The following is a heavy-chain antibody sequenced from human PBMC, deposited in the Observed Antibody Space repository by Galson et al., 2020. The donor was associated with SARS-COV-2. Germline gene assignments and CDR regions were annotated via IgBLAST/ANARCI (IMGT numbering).Heavy chain of an antibody. D-gene: IGHD2-8*02. V-gene: IGHV1-24*01. J-gene: IGHJ4*02. Sequence: ASVKVSCKLSGKTLSDLSIHWVRQSLEGGLEWMGGFDPESGEVIYAQRFQGRVTMTEDTSTDTAQMQLTSLTSEDTAMYYCATENYGLVRYYEFWGQGTLVTVSA. CDR1: GKTLSDLS. CDR2: FDPESGEV. CDR3: ATENYGLVRYYEF.